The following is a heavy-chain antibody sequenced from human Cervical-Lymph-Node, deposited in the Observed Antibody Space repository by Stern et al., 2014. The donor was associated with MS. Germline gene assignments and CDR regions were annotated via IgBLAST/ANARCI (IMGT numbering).Heavy chain of an antibody. CDR1: GYTFTNNW. CDR2: IYPDDSDI. CDR3: ARPPPRRKWDDPNYGMDV. D-gene: IGHD1-1*01. Sequence: EVQLVESGAEVKKPGESLKISCKGSGYTFTNNWIAWVRQMPGKGLEWMGIIYPDDSDIRYSPSLQGQVTISADKPISTASLQGSSLKAADSAVYYWARPPPRRKWDDPNYGMDVWGQGTTVTVSS. V-gene: IGHV5-51*04. J-gene: IGHJ6*02.